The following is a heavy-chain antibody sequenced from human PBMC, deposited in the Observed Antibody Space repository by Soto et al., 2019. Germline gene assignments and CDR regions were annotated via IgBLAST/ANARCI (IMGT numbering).Heavy chain of an antibody. CDR2: ISSNGSSK. V-gene: IGHV3-64*01. J-gene: IGHJ4*02. CDR3: ARSYDSSGYWADY. CDR1: GFTFSSYA. D-gene: IGHD3-22*01. Sequence: GGSLRLSCAASGFTFSSYAMHWVRQAPGKGLEYVSAISSNGSSKYYANSVKGRFTISRDNSKNTLYLQMNSLRAEDMAVYYCARSYDSSGYWADYWGQGTRVTVSS.